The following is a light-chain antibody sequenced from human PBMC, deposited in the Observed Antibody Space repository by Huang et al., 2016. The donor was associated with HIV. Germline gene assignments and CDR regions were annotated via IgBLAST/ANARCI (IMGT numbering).Light chain of an antibody. Sequence: ETVMTQSPATLSVSPGERVTLSCRARQSVSTNLAWYQQKPGQAPRLLIYGASTRATDIPVRFSGSGSGTDFTLTISSLLSEDFALYYCQQYDGWPPAYTFGQGTKLEIK. CDR1: QSVSTN. CDR2: GAS. J-gene: IGKJ2*01. CDR3: QQYDGWPPAYT. V-gene: IGKV3-15*01.